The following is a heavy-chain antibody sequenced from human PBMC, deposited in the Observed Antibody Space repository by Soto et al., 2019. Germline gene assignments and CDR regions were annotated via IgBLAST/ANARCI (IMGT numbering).Heavy chain of an antibody. CDR1: GYTFTSYG. D-gene: IGHD5-12*01. J-gene: IGHJ6*03. CDR3: ARDGVGGYDFTLFYYYYYMDV. V-gene: IGHV1-18*01. CDR2: ISAYNGNT. Sequence: ASVKVSCKASGYTFTSYGISWVRQAPGQGLEWMGWISAYNGNTNYAQKLQGRVTMTTDTSTRTAYMELRSLRSDDTAVYYCARDGVGGYDFTLFYYYYYMDVWGKGTTVTVSS.